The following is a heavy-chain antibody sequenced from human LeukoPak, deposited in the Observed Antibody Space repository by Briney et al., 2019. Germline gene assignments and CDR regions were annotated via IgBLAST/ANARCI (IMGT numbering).Heavy chain of an antibody. CDR3: ARGTVRGVIRSWFDP. J-gene: IGHJ5*02. D-gene: IGHD3-10*01. Sequence: SETLSLTCAVYGGSFSGYYWSWIRQPPGKGLEWIGEINHSGSTNYNPSLKSRVTISVDTSKNQFSLKLSSVTAADTAVYYCARGTVRGVIRSWFDPWGQGTLVTVSS. CDR2: INHSGST. V-gene: IGHV4-34*01. CDR1: GGSFSGYY.